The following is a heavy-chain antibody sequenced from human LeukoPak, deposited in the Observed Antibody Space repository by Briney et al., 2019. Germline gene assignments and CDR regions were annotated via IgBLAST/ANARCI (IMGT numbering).Heavy chain of an antibody. D-gene: IGHD2-2*01. Sequence: SETLSLTCTVSGGSISSYYWSWIRQPPGKGLEWIGYIYYSGSTYYNPSLKSRVTISVDTSKNQFSLKLSSVTAADTAVYYCARAAVPAATRGGRRLGFDYWGQGTLVTVSS. CDR1: GGSISSYY. V-gene: IGHV4-30-4*08. CDR3: ARAAVPAATRGGRRLGFDY. CDR2: IYYSGST. J-gene: IGHJ4*02.